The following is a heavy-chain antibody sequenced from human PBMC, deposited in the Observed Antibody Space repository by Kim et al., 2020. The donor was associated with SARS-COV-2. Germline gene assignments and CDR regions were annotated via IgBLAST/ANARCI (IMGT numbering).Heavy chain of an antibody. V-gene: IGHV3-74*01. CDR2: IKSDGSDT. D-gene: IGHD6-13*01. CDR3: ARGSFQQGFDP. Sequence: GGSLRLSCEASGFTFSSYWMNWVRQGPGKGLVWVSRIKSDGSDTHYADSVMGRFTTSRDNAKNTLHLQLTSLGVEDTAIYYCARGSFQQGFDPWGQGTLVTVSS. CDR1: GFTFSSYW. J-gene: IGHJ5*02.